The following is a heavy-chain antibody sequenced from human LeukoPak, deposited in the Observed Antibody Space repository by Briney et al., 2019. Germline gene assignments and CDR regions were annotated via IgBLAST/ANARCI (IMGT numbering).Heavy chain of an antibody. V-gene: IGHV3-30*03. CDR2: ISYDGSNK. D-gene: IGHD4-17*01. J-gene: IGHJ4*02. CDR1: GFTFSNYG. CDR3: VYGDYDY. Sequence: GGSLRLSCAASGFTFSNYGIHWVRRAPGKGLEWVAVISYDGSNKYYADSVKGRFTISRDNSKNTLYLQMNSLRAEDTAVYYCVYGDYDYWGQGTLVTVSS.